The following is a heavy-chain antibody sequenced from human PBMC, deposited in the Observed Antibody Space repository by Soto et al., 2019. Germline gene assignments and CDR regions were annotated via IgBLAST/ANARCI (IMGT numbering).Heavy chain of an antibody. J-gene: IGHJ4*02. CDR2: ISGSGGST. CDR1: GFTFSSYA. D-gene: IGHD6-6*01. V-gene: IGHV3-23*01. CDR3: AKGYHSSSSEHFDY. Sequence: PGGSLRLSCAASGFTFSSYAMSWVRQAPGKGLKWVSAISGSGGSTYYADSVKGRFTISRDNSKNTLYLQMNSLRAEDTAVYYCAKGYHSSSSEHFDYWGQGTLVTVSS.